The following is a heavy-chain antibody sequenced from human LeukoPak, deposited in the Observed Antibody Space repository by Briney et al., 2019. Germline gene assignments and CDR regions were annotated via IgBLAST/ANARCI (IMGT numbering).Heavy chain of an antibody. Sequence: GGSLRLSCAASGVTFSTYAMSWVRQAPGKELEWFSAINGIVGITSHATSLKGRFTISREDSKNTLYLQMNSLRAEDTAVYYCAKAQIRRLYSYGHGEGYYFDYWGQGTLVTVSS. D-gene: IGHD5-18*01. J-gene: IGHJ4*02. V-gene: IGHV3-23*01. CDR1: GVTFSTYA. CDR2: INGIVGIT. CDR3: AKAQIRRLYSYGHGEGYYFDY.